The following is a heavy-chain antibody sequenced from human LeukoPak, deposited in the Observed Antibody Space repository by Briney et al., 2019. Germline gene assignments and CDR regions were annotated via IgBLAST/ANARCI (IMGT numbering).Heavy chain of an antibody. V-gene: IGHV1-18*01. J-gene: IGHJ6*02. CDR1: GYIFANYV. Sequence: ASVKVSCKASGYIFANYVINGVRQAPGQGLEWMGWIRANNGNTNYAQSLLGRVTMTTDTSTSTAYMELTGLRSDATAVYYCAREEKLRFLERLPSNMDVWGQGTTVIVSS. D-gene: IGHD3-3*01. CDR3: AREEKLRFLERLPSNMDV. CDR2: IRANNGNT.